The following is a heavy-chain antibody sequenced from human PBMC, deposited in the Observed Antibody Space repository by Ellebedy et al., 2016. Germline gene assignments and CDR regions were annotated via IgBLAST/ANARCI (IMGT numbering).Heavy chain of an antibody. V-gene: IGHV3-23*01. CDR1: GLAIANFF. CDR3: RQGHYADL. Sequence: GGSLRLXXAPSGLAIANFFMSWVRQAPGKGLEWVSTISAGSDTTRLADSVKGRFTISRDSSKNSVYLRMNNLRVEDTAVYYCRQGHYADLWGQGTLVTVSS. D-gene: IGHD4-17*01. J-gene: IGHJ4*02. CDR2: ISAGSDTT.